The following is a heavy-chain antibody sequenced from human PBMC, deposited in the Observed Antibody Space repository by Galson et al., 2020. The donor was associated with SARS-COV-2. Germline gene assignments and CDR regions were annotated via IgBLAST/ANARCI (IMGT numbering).Heavy chain of an antibody. Sequence: SETLSLTCTVSGGSISSGSYYWSWIRQPAGKGLEWIGRIYTSGSTNYNPSLKSRVTISVDTSKNQFSLKLSSVTAADTAVYYCARDLFNSPGNWGQGTLVTVSS. CDR1: GGSISSGSYY. J-gene: IGHJ4*02. V-gene: IGHV4-61*02. CDR3: ARDLFNSPGN. CDR2: IYTSGST.